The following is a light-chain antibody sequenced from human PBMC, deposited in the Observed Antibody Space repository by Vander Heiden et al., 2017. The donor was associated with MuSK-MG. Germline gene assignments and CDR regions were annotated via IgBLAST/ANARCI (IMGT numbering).Light chain of an antibody. CDR3: QAWDSSTVV. Sequence: QPPSVSVSPGQTASITCSGDKLGDKYACWYQQKPGQSPVLVIYQDSKRPSGIPERFSGSNSGNTATLTISGTQAMDEADYYCQAWDSSTVVFGGGTKLTVI. V-gene: IGLV3-1*01. CDR1: KLGDKY. J-gene: IGLJ2*01. CDR2: QDS.